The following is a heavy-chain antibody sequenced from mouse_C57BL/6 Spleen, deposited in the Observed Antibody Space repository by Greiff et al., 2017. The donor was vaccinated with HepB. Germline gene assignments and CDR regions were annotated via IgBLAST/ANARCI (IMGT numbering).Heavy chain of an antibody. CDR2: IYPGDGDT. CDR3: AKFPHYYGSSPYWYFDV. J-gene: IGHJ1*03. Sequence: QVQLQQSGPELVKPGASVKISCKASGYAFSSSWMNWVKQRPGKGLEWIGRIYPGDGDTNYNGKFKGKATLTADKSSSTAYMQLRSLTSEDSAVYFCAKFPHYYGSSPYWYFDVWGTGTTVTVSS. V-gene: IGHV1-82*01. D-gene: IGHD1-1*01. CDR1: GYAFSSSW.